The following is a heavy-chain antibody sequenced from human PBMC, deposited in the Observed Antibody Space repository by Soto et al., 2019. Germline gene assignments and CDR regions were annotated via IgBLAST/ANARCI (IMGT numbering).Heavy chain of an antibody. Sequence: GGSLRLSCAASGFTFSTYGMHWVRQAPGKGLEWVAVISYDGSNKFYADSVKGRLTISRDNSKNTLYLQMNSLRAEDTAVFYCAKGQHCSSTSCYFYYYGVDVWGQGTLVTVSS. D-gene: IGHD2-2*01. CDR3: AKGQHCSSTSCYFYYYGVDV. CDR1: GFTFSTYG. V-gene: IGHV3-30*18. J-gene: IGHJ6*02. CDR2: ISYDGSNK.